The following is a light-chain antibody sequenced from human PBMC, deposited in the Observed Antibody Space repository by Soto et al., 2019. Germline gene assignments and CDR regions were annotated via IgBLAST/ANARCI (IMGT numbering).Light chain of an antibody. J-gene: IGKJ1*01. V-gene: IGKV1-27*01. Sequence: DIQMTQSPSSLSASVGDRVTITCRASQGISNYLAWYQQKPGKVPKLLIYAASTLQSGVPSRFSGSGSGTDFTLTIRSLQPADVATYYCQKYNSASWTFGQGTKVDIK. CDR3: QKYNSASWT. CDR2: AAS. CDR1: QGISNY.